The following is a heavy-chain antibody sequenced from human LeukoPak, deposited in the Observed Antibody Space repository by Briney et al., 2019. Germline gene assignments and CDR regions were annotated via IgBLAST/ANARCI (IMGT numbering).Heavy chain of an antibody. CDR3: ASKAYSGSYKYYFDY. CDR1: GGTFSSYA. J-gene: IGHJ4*02. V-gene: IGHV1-69*05. D-gene: IGHD1-26*01. CDR2: IIPIFGTA. Sequence: SVKVSCKASGGTFSSYAISWVRQAPGQGLEWMGGIIPIFGTANYAQKFQGRVTITTDESTSTAYMELSSLRSEDTAVYYCASKAYSGSYKYYFDYWGQGTLVTVSS.